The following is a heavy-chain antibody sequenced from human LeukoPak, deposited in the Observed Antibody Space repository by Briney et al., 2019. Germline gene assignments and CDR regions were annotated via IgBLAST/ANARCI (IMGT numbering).Heavy chain of an antibody. D-gene: IGHD5-24*01. CDR3: ARVGDGYNYPYYYYYMDV. CDR1: GFTFSSYS. J-gene: IGHJ6*03. CDR2: ISSSSSYI. V-gene: IGHV3-21*01. Sequence: GGSLRLSCAASGFTFSSYSMNWVRQGPGKGVEWVSSISSSSSYIYYADSVKGRFTISRDNAKNSLYLQMNSLRAEDTAVYYCARVGDGYNYPYYYYYMDVWGKGTTVTVSS.